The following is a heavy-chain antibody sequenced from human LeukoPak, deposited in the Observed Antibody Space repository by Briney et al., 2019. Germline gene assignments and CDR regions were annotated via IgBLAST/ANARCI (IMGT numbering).Heavy chain of an antibody. V-gene: IGHV1-2*02. CDR1: GYTFTGYY. J-gene: IGHJ6*02. CDR3: ARPVTIFDYYGMDV. CDR2: INPNSGGT. D-gene: IGHD3-9*01. Sequence: ASVKVSCKASGYTFTGYYMHWVRRAPGQGLEWMGWINPNSGGTNYAQKFQGRVTMTRDTSISTAYMELSRLRSDDTAVYYCARPVTIFDYYGMDVWGQGTTVTVSS.